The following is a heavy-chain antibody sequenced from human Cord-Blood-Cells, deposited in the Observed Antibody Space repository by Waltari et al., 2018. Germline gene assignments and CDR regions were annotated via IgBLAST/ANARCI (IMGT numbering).Heavy chain of an antibody. CDR2: INAGNGNT. CDR1: GYTFTRYA. Sequence: QVQLVQSGAEVKKPGASVKVSCKASGYTFTRYAMHWVRQAPGQRLEWMGWINAGNGNTKYSQKIQGRVTITRDTSASTAYMELSSLRSEDTAVYYCARDENWQQLPLFQHWGQGTLVTVSS. CDR3: ARDENWQQLPLFQH. J-gene: IGHJ1*01. D-gene: IGHD6-13*01. V-gene: IGHV1-3*01.